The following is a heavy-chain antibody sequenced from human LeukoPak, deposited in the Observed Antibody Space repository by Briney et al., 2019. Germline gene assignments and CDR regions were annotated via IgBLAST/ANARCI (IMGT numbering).Heavy chain of an antibody. CDR3: ASSIAYCGGDCYSGAFDI. J-gene: IGHJ3*02. CDR1: GGSLSSYY. V-gene: IGHV4-59*01. Sequence: SETLSLTCTVPGGSLSSYYWSWIRQPPGKGLEWIGYIYYSGSTNYNPSLKSRVTISVDTSKNQFSLKLSSVTAADTAVYYCASSIAYCGGDCYSGAFDIWGQGTMVTVSS. CDR2: IYYSGST. D-gene: IGHD2-21*02.